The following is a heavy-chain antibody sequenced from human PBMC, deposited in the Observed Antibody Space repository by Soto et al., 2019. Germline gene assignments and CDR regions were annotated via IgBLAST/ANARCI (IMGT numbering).Heavy chain of an antibody. CDR3: ARGRAYSNYGVS. J-gene: IGHJ5*02. CDR1: GGSISSGGYY. Sequence: SETLSLTCTVSGGSISSGGYYWSFIRQHPGKGLEWIGYIYYSGSTYYNPSLKSRVTISVDTSKNQFSLKLSSVTAADTAVYYCARGRAYSNYGVSWGQGTLVTVSS. V-gene: IGHV4-31*03. CDR2: IYYSGST. D-gene: IGHD4-4*01.